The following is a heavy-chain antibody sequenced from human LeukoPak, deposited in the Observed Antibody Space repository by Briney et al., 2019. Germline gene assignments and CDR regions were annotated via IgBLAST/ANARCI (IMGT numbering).Heavy chain of an antibody. V-gene: IGHV3-9*01. J-gene: IGHJ4*02. CDR3: AKDISAVVVPAAFDY. Sequence: PGRSLRLSCAASGFTFDDYAMHWVRHAPGKGLEWVSGISWNSGSIGYADSVKGRFTISRDNAKNSLYLQMNSLRAEDTALYYCAKDISAVVVPAAFDYWGQGTLVTVSS. CDR2: ISWNSGSI. D-gene: IGHD2-2*01. CDR1: GFTFDDYA.